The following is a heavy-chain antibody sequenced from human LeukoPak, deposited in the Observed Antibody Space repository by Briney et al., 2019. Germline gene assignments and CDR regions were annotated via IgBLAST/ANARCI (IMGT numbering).Heavy chain of an antibody. CDR1: GFTFSSYA. CDR3: VKYSNSCYDP. Sequence: PGGSLRLSCSASGFTFSSYAMHWVRQAPGQGLEYVSAISSSGGGTYYADSVKGRFTISRDNSKNTLYLQMSSLRAEDTAVYYCVKYSNSCYDPWGQGTPVTVSS. CDR2: ISSSGGGT. V-gene: IGHV3-64D*06. J-gene: IGHJ5*02. D-gene: IGHD6-13*01.